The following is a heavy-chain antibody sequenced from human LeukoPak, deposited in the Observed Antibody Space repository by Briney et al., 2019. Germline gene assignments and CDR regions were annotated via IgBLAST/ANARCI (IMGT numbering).Heavy chain of an antibody. CDR1: GFTFSSYA. Sequence: GGSLRLSCAASGFTFSSYAMHWVRQAPGKGLEWVAIISYDGSNKDYADSAKGRFTISRDNSKNTLNLQMNSLRGEDTAVYYCARDRDPGYNDSSGYRRVNAFDIWGQGTMVTVSS. D-gene: IGHD3-22*01. CDR2: ISYDGSNK. J-gene: IGHJ3*02. CDR3: ARDRDPGYNDSSGYRRVNAFDI. V-gene: IGHV3-30*04.